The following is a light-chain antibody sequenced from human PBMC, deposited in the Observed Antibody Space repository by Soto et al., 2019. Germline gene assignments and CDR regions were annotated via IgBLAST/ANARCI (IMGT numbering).Light chain of an antibody. CDR1: KLGDKY. CDR2: QDT. Sequence: SYELTQPPSLSVPPGQTASITCSGDKLGDKYACWYQQKPGQSPVMVIYQDTKRPSGIPERFSGSNSGNTATLTISGTQAMDEADYYCQAWDSSTAYVVFGGGTQLTVL. CDR3: QAWDSSTAYVV. J-gene: IGLJ2*01. V-gene: IGLV3-1*01.